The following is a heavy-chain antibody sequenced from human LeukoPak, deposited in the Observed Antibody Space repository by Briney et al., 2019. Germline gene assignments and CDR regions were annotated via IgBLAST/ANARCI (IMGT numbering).Heavy chain of an antibody. CDR3: ARGYYYGSGSQSGLYY. J-gene: IGHJ4*02. D-gene: IGHD3-10*01. CDR1: GGSFSGYY. CDR2: INHSGST. Sequence: KPSETLSLTCAVYGGSFSGYYWSWIPQPPGKGLEWFGEINHSGSTNYKLSLKSRVTISGDTSKNQFSLRLSSVTAADTAVYFCARGYYYGSGSQSGLYYWGQGTLVTVSS. V-gene: IGHV4-34*01.